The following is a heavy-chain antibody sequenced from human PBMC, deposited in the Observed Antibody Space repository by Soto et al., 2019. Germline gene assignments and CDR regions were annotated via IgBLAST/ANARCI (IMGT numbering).Heavy chain of an antibody. J-gene: IGHJ4*02. Sequence: PSETLSLTCTVSGGSISSSSYYWGWIRQPPGKGLEWIGSLYYSGSTYYNPSLKSRVTISVDTSKNQFSLKLSSVTAADTAVYYCLGSGYSPFDYWGQGTLVTVPS. V-gene: IGHV4-39*01. CDR3: LGSGYSPFDY. D-gene: IGHD3-22*01. CDR2: LYYSGST. CDR1: GGSISSSSYY.